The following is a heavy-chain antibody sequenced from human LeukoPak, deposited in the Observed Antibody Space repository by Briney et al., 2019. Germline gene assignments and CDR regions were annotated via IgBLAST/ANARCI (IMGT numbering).Heavy chain of an antibody. J-gene: IGHJ4*02. D-gene: IGHD6-19*01. V-gene: IGHV4-59*01. Sequence: SETLSLTCTVSGGSISSYYWSWIRQRPGEGLEWIAYIDHSGNTNYNPSLKSRVTISRDMSKNQFSLKLTSVTAADTAIYYCARVGSWYYFDYWGQGILVTVSS. CDR3: ARVGSWYYFDY. CDR2: IDHSGNT. CDR1: GGSISSYY.